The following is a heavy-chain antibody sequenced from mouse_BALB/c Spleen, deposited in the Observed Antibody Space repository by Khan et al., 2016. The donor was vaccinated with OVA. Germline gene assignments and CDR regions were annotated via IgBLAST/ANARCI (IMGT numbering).Heavy chain of an antibody. CDR2: INPSTGDT. CDR1: GYTFINYW. J-gene: IGHJ2*01. Sequence: VKLLESGAELAKPGASVKMSCKASGYTFINYWILWVKQRPGQGLEWIGYINPSTGDTEYNQNFKDKATLTADKSSSTAYMQLSSLTSEDSTVYYCARRGLRWDFDYWGQGTTLTVSS. V-gene: IGHV1-7*01. D-gene: IGHD1-1*01. CDR3: ARRGLRWDFDY.